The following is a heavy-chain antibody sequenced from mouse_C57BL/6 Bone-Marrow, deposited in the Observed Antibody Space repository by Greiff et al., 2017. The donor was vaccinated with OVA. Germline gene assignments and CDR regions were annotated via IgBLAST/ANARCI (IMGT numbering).Heavy chain of an antibody. J-gene: IGHJ1*03. CDR3: AREGGSNYPYWYFDV. Sequence: LVESGPELVRPGASVKISCKAPGYTFTSHWMQWVRQRPGQGLEWIGEIFPGSGSTSYNEKFKGKATLTVDTSSSTAYMQLSSLTSEDSAVYFWAREGGSNYPYWYFDVWGTGTTVTVSS. CDR2: IFPGSGST. CDR1: GYTFTSHW. D-gene: IGHD2-5*01. V-gene: IGHV1-56*01.